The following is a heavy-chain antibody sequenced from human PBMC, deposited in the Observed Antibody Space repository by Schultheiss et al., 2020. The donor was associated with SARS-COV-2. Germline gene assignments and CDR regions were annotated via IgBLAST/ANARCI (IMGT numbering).Heavy chain of an antibody. J-gene: IGHJ4*02. V-gene: IGHV3-30*19. CDR3: ARDSLLYCGGDCYSLPDY. CDR2: ISYDGSNK. D-gene: IGHD2-21*02. Sequence: GGSLRLSCAASGFTFSSYEMNWVRQAPGKGLEWVAVISYDGSNKYYADSVKGRFTISRDNAKNTLYLQMNSLRAEDTAVYYCARDSLLYCGGDCYSLPDYWGQGTLVTVSS. CDR1: GFTFSSYE.